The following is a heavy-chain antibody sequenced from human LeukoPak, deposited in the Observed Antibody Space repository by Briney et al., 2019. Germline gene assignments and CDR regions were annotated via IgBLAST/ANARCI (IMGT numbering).Heavy chain of an antibody. J-gene: IGHJ6*02. CDR1: GGSISSGGYS. Sequence: SSETLSLTCAVSGGSISSGGYSWSWIRQPPGKGLEWIGYIYHSGSTYYNPSLKSRVTISVDRSKNQFSLKLSSVTAADTAVYYCARGGNYYDSSGYSHYGMDVWGQGTTVTVSS. V-gene: IGHV4-30-2*01. D-gene: IGHD3-22*01. CDR2: IYHSGST. CDR3: ARGGNYYDSSGYSHYGMDV.